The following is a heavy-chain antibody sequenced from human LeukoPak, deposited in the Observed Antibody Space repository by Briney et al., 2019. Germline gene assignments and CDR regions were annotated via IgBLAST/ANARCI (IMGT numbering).Heavy chain of an antibody. Sequence: PGGSLRLSCIASGFTFSSYGMHWVRQAPGEGLEWVALISSGGNNKYYADSVRGRFSISRDNSKNTLYLQMNSLRADDTAVYYCARIGYSISWSGDYWGQGSLVTVSS. CDR2: ISSGGNNK. CDR3: ARIGYSISWSGDY. V-gene: IGHV3-30*03. D-gene: IGHD6-13*01. J-gene: IGHJ4*02. CDR1: GFTFSSYG.